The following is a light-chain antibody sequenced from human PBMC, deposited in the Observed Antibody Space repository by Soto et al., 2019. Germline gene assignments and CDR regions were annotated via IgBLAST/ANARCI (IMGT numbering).Light chain of an antibody. CDR2: DVN. CDR1: SSDVGGYDY. Sequence: QSALTQPRSVSGSPGQSVTFSCTGTSSDVGGYDYVSWYQQHPGKAPKLMIYDVNNRPSGVPDRFSGSKSGNTASLTISGLQADGEADYYCCSYAGSYTWVFGGGTKVTVL. V-gene: IGLV2-11*01. CDR3: CSYAGSYTWV. J-gene: IGLJ3*02.